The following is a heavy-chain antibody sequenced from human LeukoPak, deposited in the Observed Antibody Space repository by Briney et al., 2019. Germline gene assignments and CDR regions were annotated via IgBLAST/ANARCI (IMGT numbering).Heavy chain of an antibody. J-gene: IGHJ4*02. CDR3: TRVSIHGDSDY. V-gene: IGHV4-59*01. Sequence: SETLSLTCTVSGGSINYYYWSWIRQSPGKGLEWIGYIYYTGRTKYNPSLQSRVTISVDTSKNQFSLNLSSVSAADTAVYFCTRVSIHGDSDYWGQGTLVTVSS. D-gene: IGHD3-16*02. CDR2: IYYTGRT. CDR1: GGSINYYY.